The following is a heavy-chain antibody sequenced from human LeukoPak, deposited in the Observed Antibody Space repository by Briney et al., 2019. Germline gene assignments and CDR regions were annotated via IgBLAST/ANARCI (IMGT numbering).Heavy chain of an antibody. Sequence: SETLSLSCAVYGGSFSGYQWTWVRQSPGMGLEWIGEINPSGRTNYNPSLKSRVIISVDTSKNQFSLRLSSGTAADTVIYYCARALTFPDFYYYMDVWGEGTTVTVSS. CDR2: INPSGRT. V-gene: IGHV4-34*01. J-gene: IGHJ6*03. CDR1: GGSFSGYQ. CDR3: ARALTFPDFYYYMDV. D-gene: IGHD2/OR15-2a*01.